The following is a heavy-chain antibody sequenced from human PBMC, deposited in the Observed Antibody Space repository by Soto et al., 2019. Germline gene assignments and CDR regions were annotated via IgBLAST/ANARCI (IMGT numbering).Heavy chain of an antibody. CDR3: ARSSLYYYGSGSYLNYYYYYGMDV. CDR1: GESFSGYY. D-gene: IGHD3-10*01. J-gene: IGHJ6*02. CDR2: INHSGST. Sequence: SETLSLTSAFYGESFSGYYCSWIRQHPEKGLEWIGEINHSGSTNYNPSLKSRVTISVDTSKNQFSLKLSSVTAADTAVYYCARSSLYYYGSGSYLNYYYYYGMDVWGQGTTVS. V-gene: IGHV4-34*01.